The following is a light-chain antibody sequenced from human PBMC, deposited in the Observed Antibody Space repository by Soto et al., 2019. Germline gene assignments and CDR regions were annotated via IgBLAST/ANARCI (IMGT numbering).Light chain of an antibody. V-gene: IGKV1-33*01. CDR1: QDVSNY. J-gene: IGKJ1*01. CDR3: QQYKVYSKT. Sequence: DIQMTQSPSSLSASVGDRVTITCQASQDVSNYLNWYQQKLGKAPKLLIYDASNLESGVPSRFSGSGSGTDFTLSISSLQHDDFATYYCQQYKVYSKTFGQGTKVDIK. CDR2: DAS.